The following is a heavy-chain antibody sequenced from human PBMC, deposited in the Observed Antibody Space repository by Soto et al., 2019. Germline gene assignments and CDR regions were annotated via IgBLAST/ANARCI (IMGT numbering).Heavy chain of an antibody. J-gene: IGHJ3*02. Sequence: QLQLQESGPGLVRPSQTLSLTCSVSGGSIPCGGCYWGWIRQLPGKGLEWVASVYSSGRTYYNPSLESRLSISLDTSKNQFSLILKSVTVADTAIYYGAIDHNGFNKAFDIWGQGAMVTVSS. CDR1: GGSIPCGGCY. D-gene: IGHD5-12*01. V-gene: IGHV4-31*03. CDR2: VYSSGRT. CDR3: AIDHNGFNKAFDI.